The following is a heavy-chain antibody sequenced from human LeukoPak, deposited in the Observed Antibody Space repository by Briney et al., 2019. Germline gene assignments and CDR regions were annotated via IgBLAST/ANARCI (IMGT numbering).Heavy chain of an antibody. D-gene: IGHD3-3*01. Sequence: SETLSLTCTVSGGSISSYYWSWIRQPPGKGLDWIGYIYYSGSTNYNPSRKSRVTISVDTSKNQCSLKLSSVTAANTGLYYCARQHYDFWSGYYTGNWFDHWGQGTLVTVSS. CDR1: GGSISSYY. J-gene: IGHJ5*02. CDR3: ARQHYDFWSGYYTGNWFDH. V-gene: IGHV4-59*08. CDR2: IYYSGST.